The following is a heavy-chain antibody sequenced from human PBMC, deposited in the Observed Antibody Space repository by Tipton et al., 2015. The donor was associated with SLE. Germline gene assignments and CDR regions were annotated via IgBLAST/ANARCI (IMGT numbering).Heavy chain of an antibody. CDR2: ITNSGNT. CDR1: DVSISGSSYY. D-gene: IGHD2-8*01. V-gene: IGHV4-39*01. Sequence: TLSLTCTVSDVSISGSSYYWDWIRQPPGKGPEWIGRITNSGNTYYTPSFQSRVTMSVDTSKNHFSLKLSSVTAADTAVYYCARHDTNYGRNWFDPWGQGTPVTVSS. J-gene: IGHJ5*02. CDR3: ARHDTNYGRNWFDP.